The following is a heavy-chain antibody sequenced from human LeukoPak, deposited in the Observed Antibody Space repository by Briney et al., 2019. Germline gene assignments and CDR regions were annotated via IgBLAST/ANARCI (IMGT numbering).Heavy chain of an antibody. V-gene: IGHV3-23*01. Sequence: PGGSLRLSCAASGFTFSSYAMSWVRQAPGKGLEWVSAISGSGGSTYYADSVKGRFTISRDNSKNTLYLQMNSLRAEDTAVYYCATDITMIVVVITSHAFDIWSQGTMVTVSS. CDR1: GFTFSSYA. CDR3: ATDITMIVVVITSHAFDI. J-gene: IGHJ3*02. D-gene: IGHD3-22*01. CDR2: ISGSGGST.